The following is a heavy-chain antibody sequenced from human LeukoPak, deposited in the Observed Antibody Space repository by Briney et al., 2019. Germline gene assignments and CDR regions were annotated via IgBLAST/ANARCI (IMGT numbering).Heavy chain of an antibody. CDR1: GGSISSYY. D-gene: IGHD3-16*02. J-gene: IGHJ4*02. CDR3: ATTRTFGGVIGY. V-gene: IGHV4-59*08. CDR2: IYYSGST. Sequence: SETLSLTCTVSGGSISSYYWSWIRQPPGKGLEWIGYIYYSGSTNYNPPLKSRVSISVDTSKNQFSLKLSSVTAADTAVYYCATTRTFGGVIGYWGQGTLVTVSS.